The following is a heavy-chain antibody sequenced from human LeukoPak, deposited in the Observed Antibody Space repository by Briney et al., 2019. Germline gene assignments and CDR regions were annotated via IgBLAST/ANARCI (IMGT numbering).Heavy chain of an antibody. V-gene: IGHV4-31*03. D-gene: IGHD2-2*01. J-gene: IGHJ6*02. CDR3: ARSGSIQAHRRVVPAVYYGMDV. CDR1: GGSISSGGYY. Sequence: PSETLSLTCTVSGGSISSGGYYWSWIRQHPGKGLEWIGYNYYSGSTYYNPSLKSRVTISVDTSKNQFSLKLSSVTAAATAVYYCARSGSIQAHRRVVPAVYYGMDVWGQGTTVTVSS. CDR2: NYYSGST.